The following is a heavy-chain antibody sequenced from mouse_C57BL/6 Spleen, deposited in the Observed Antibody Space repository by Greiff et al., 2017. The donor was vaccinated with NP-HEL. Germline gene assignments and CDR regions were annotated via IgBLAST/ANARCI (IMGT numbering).Heavy chain of an antibody. J-gene: IGHJ1*03. CDR1: GFTFSSYG. V-gene: IGHV5-6*01. Sequence: EVKLVESGGDLVKPGGSLKLSCAASGFTFSSYGMSWVRQTPDKRLEWVATISSGGSYTYYPDSVKGRFTISRDNAKNTLYLQMSSLKSEDTAMYYCASYDAYWYFDVWGTGTTVTVSS. CDR2: ISSGGSYT. CDR3: ASYDAYWYFDV. D-gene: IGHD2-12*01.